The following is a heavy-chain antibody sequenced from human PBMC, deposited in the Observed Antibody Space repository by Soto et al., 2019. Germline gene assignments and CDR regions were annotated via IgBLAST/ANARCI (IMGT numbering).Heavy chain of an antibody. J-gene: IGHJ5*02. D-gene: IGHD6-19*01. CDR1: GVTFSSYA. CDR2: IIPIFGTA. CDR3: ARSGPSYRGVAGTVDP. Sequence: SVKVSCKASGVTFSSYAISWVRQAPVQGLEWMGGIIPIFGTANYAQKFQGRVTITADESTSTAYMELSSLRSEDTAVYYCARSGPSYRGVAGTVDPWGQGTLVTVSS. V-gene: IGHV1-69*13.